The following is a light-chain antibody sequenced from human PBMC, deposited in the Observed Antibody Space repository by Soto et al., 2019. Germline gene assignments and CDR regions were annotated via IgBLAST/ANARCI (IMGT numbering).Light chain of an antibody. CDR1: NSDVGTYNY. J-gene: IGLJ2*01. Sequence: QSVLTQPRSVSGSPGQSVTIYCTGTNSDVGTYNYVSWYQQHPGKAPKLIIYDVTKRPSGVPDRFSGSKSGNTASLIISGLQAADEAEYYCCCCSYAGSSSFRVLFGGGTKLTGL. V-gene: IGLV2-11*01. CDR3: CSYAGSSSFRVL. CDR2: DVT.